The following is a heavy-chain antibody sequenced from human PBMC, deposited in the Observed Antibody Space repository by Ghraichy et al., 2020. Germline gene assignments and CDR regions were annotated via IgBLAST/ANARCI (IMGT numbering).Heavy chain of an antibody. D-gene: IGHD6-19*01. Sequence: SVNVSCKASGGTFSSYAISWVRQAPGQGLEWMGGIIPIFGTANYAQKFQGRVTITADESTSTAYMELSSLRSEDTAVYYCASSNSGWANNWFDPWGQGTLVTVSS. CDR1: GGTFSSYA. J-gene: IGHJ5*02. V-gene: IGHV1-69*13. CDR3: ASSNSGWANNWFDP. CDR2: IIPIFGTA.